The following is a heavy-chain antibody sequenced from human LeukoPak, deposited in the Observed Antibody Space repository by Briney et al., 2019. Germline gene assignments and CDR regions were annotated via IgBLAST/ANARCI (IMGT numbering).Heavy chain of an antibody. D-gene: IGHD2-2*02. CDR1: GGSISSYY. Sequence: SETLSLTCTVSGGSISSYYWSWIRQPPGKGLEWIGYIYYSGSTNCNPSLKSRVTISVDTSKNQFSLKLSPVTAADTAVYYCASRYCSSTSCYKMQDAFDIWGQGTMVTVSS. J-gene: IGHJ3*02. CDR2: IYYSGST. CDR3: ASRYCSSTSCYKMQDAFDI. V-gene: IGHV4-59*08.